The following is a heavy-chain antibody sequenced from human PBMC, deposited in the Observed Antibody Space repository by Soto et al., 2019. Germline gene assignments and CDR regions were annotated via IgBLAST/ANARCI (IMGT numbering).Heavy chain of an antibody. CDR1: GFTFIDYN. CDR3: ARGYYDSSGYTGFDY. J-gene: IGHJ4*02. V-gene: IGHV3-11*06. Sequence: KPXGGLGGSCVASGFTFIDYNKSGIRQAPGKGLEWVSYISSSSSYTNYADSVKGRFTISRDNAKNSLYLQMNSLRAEDTAVYYCARGYYDSSGYTGFDYWGQGTLFTVSS. CDR2: ISSSSSYT. D-gene: IGHD3-22*01.